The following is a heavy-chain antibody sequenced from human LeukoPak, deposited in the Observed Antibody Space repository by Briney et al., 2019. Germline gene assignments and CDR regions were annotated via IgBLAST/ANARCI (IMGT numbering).Heavy chain of an antibody. J-gene: IGHJ4*02. D-gene: IGHD2-15*01. CDR2: IIPIFGTA. V-gene: IGHV1-69*05. Sequence: SVMVSCKASGGTFSSYAISKVRQAAGQGLEWMGGIIPIFGTANYAQKFQGRVTMTRDTSTSTVYMELSSLRSEDTAVYYCARASCSGGSCYVDYWGQGTLVTVSS. CDR1: GGTFSSYA. CDR3: ARASCSGGSCYVDY.